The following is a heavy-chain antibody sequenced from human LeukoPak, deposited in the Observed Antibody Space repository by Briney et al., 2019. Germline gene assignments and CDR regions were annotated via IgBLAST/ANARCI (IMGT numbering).Heavy chain of an antibody. CDR2: ISSSSSYI. CDR3: ARGIQVWPHDAFDI. CDR1: GFTFDDYA. D-gene: IGHD5-18*01. Sequence: GRSLRLSCAASGFTFDDYAMHSVRQAPGKGLECVSSISSSSSYIYYADSVKGRFTISGDNAKNSLSLQMNSLRAEDTAVYYCARGIQVWPHDAFDIWGQGTMVTVSS. J-gene: IGHJ3*02. V-gene: IGHV3-21*01.